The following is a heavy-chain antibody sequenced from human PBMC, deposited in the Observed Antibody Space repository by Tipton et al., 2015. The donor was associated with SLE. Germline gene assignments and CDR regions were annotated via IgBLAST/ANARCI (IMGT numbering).Heavy chain of an antibody. V-gene: IGHV4-34*01. CDR2: INHSGST. J-gene: IGHJ3*02. Sequence: TLSLTCAVYGGSFSDYYWSWIRQPPGKGLEWIGEINHSGSTNYNPSLKSRVTISVDTSKNQFSLKLSSVTAADTAVYYCAGDLWYGGNSAPHAFDIWGQGTMVTVSS. D-gene: IGHD4-23*01. CDR1: GGSFSDYY. CDR3: AGDLWYGGNSAPHAFDI.